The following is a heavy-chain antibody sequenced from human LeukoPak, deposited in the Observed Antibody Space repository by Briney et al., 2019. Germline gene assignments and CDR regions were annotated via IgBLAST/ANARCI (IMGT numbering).Heavy chain of an antibody. CDR2: SIPILGIA. CDR1: GGTFSSYA. D-gene: IGHD5-18*01. V-gene: IGHV1-69*04. J-gene: IGHJ4*02. Sequence: SVKVSCKASGGTFSSYAISWVRHAPGQGLEWMGRSIPILGIANYAQKFQGRVTITADKSTSTAYMELSSLRSEDTAVYYCARVPTAVDTAMVTAYWGQGTLVTVSS. CDR3: ARVPTAVDTAMVTAY.